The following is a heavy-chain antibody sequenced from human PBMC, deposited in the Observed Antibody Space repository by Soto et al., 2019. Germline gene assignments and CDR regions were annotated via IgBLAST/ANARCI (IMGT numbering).Heavy chain of an antibody. CDR1: GGTFSSYA. CDR3: ARMILGFSGGNPLHPFDY. Sequence: QVQLVQSGAEVKKPGSSVKVSCKASGGTFSSYAISWVRQAPGQGLEWMGGIIPIFGTANYAQKFQGRVTITADKSTSTAYMELSSLRSEDTAVYYCARMILGFSGGNPLHPFDYWGQGTLVTVSS. D-gene: IGHD2-15*01. CDR2: IIPIFGTA. V-gene: IGHV1-69*06. J-gene: IGHJ4*02.